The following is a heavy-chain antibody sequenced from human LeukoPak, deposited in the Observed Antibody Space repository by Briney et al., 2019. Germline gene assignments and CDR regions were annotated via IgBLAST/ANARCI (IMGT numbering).Heavy chain of an antibody. CDR1: GGSISSYY. D-gene: IGHD3-22*01. Sequence: SETLSLTCTVSGGSISSYYWSWIRQPAGKGLEWIGRIYTSGSTNYNPSLKSRVTMSVDTSKNQFSLKLSSVTAADTAVYYCARSYYYDSSALEYFQHWGQGTLVTVSS. V-gene: IGHV4-4*07. CDR3: ARSYYYDSSALEYFQH. J-gene: IGHJ1*01. CDR2: IYTSGST.